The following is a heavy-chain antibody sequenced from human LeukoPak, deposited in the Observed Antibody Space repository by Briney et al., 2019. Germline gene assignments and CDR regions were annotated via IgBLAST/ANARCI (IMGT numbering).Heavy chain of an antibody. J-gene: IGHJ4*02. CDR3: ARVAGHFDC. CDR2: IYHGGST. V-gene: IGHV4-30-2*01. CDR1: GGSISSGGYY. Sequence: PSQTLSLTCTVSGGSISSGGYYWSWIRQPPGKGLEWIGYIYHGGSTFYNPSLKSRVTISVNRSKNQFSLKVNSVTAADTAVYYCARVAGHFDCWGQGTLVTVSS.